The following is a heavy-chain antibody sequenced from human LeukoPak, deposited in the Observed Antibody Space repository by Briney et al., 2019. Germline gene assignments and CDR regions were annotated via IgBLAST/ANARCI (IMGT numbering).Heavy chain of an antibody. Sequence: PSETLSLTCAVYGGSFRGYYWSWIRQPPGKGLEWIGEINHSGSTNYNPSLKSRVTISVDTSKNQFSLKLSPVTAADTAVYYCAREVVPGTHNYYFDYWGQGTLVTVSS. D-gene: IGHD2-8*01. CDR2: INHSGST. CDR1: GGSFRGYY. CDR3: AREVVPGTHNYYFDY. V-gene: IGHV4-34*01. J-gene: IGHJ4*02.